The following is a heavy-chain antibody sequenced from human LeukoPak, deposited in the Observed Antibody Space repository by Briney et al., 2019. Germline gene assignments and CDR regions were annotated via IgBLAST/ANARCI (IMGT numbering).Heavy chain of an antibody. CDR3: ARILDSAWGELGY. CDR2: ISYDGSNK. CDR1: GFTFSRYG. V-gene: IGHV3-30*03. D-gene: IGHD6-19*01. Sequence: GGSLRLSCAASGFTFSRYGMHWVRQAPGKGLEWVAVISYDGSNKYYADSVKGRFTISRDNSMNTLYPQMNSLRAEDTAVYYCARILDSAWGELGYWGQGTLVTVSS. J-gene: IGHJ4*02.